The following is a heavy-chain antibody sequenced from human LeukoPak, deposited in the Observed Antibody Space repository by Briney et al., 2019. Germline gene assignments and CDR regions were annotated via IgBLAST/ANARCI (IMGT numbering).Heavy chain of an antibody. CDR1: GFTFSSYG. CDR3: ARSKVFDY. Sequence: GGSLRLSCAASGFTFSSYGMSWVRQAPGKGLEWVSAISGSGGSTYYADSVKGRFTISRDKAKNSMYLQMNSLRVEDTAVYYCARSKVFDYWGQGTLVTVSS. J-gene: IGHJ4*02. CDR2: ISGSGGST. V-gene: IGHV3-23*01.